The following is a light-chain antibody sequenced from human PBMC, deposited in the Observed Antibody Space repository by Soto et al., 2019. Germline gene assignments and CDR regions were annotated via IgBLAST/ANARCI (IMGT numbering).Light chain of an antibody. J-gene: IGKJ4*01. CDR2: AAS. V-gene: IGKV1-12*01. CDR1: QGISSR. CDR3: QQADSFPLT. Sequence: DIQMTQSPSSVSASVGDRVTLTCRASQGISSRLAWYQQKPGKAPNLLIYAASRLQSGVPSRFSGTGSGTDFTLTISSLQPEDFAIYYCQQADSFPLTFGGGTKVEVK.